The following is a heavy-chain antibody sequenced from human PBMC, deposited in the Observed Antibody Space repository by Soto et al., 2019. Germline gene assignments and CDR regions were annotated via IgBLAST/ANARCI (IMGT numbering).Heavy chain of an antibody. CDR2: IIPIFGTA. J-gene: IGHJ4*02. Sequence: SVKVSCKASGGTFSSYAISWVRQAPGQGLEWMGGIIPIFGTANYAQKFQGRVTITADESTSTAYMELSSLRSEDTAVYYCASPGVTNLKIWSGYYNYWGQGTLVTVS. V-gene: IGHV1-69*13. D-gene: IGHD3-3*01. CDR1: GGTFSSYA. CDR3: ASPGVTNLKIWSGYYNY.